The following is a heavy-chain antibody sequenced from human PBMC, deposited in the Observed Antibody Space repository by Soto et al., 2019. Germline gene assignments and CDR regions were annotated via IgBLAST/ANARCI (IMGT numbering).Heavy chain of an antibody. D-gene: IGHD3-3*01. CDR2: IYYSGST. Sequence: QLQLQESGPGLVKPSETLSLTCTVSGGSISSSSYYWGWIRQPPGKGLEWIGSIYYSGSTYYNPSPESRVTIPVDTSKNQFSLKLSAVTAADTAVYYCARHTPAISISDHWGQGTLVTVSS. J-gene: IGHJ4*02. CDR3: ARHTPAISISDH. CDR1: GGSISSSSYY. V-gene: IGHV4-39*01.